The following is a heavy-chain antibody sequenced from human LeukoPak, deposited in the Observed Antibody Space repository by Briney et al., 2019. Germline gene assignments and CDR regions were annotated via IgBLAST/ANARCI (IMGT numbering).Heavy chain of an antibody. CDR2: ISSSGSTI. D-gene: IGHD3-10*01. Sequence: GGSLRLSCAASGFTFSDYYMSWIRQAPGKGLEWVSYISSSGSTIYYADSVKGRFTISRDNAKNSLYLQMNSLRAEDTAVYYCARKWGYYGSGSTYYYYGMDVWGQGTTVTVSS. CDR1: GFTFSDYY. V-gene: IGHV3-11*01. CDR3: ARKWGYYGSGSTYYYYGMDV. J-gene: IGHJ6*02.